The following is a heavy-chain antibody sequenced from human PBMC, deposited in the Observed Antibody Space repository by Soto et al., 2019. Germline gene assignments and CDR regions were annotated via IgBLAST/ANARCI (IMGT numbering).Heavy chain of an antibody. D-gene: IGHD2-2*01. CDR2: IYPGDSDT. Sequence: GESLKISCKGSGYSFTSYWIGWVRQMPGKGLEWMGIIYPGDSDTRYSPSFQGQVTISADKSISTAYLQWSSLKASDTAMYYCARVVVVPAAQEGSLDYWGQGTLVTVSS. J-gene: IGHJ4*02. V-gene: IGHV5-51*01. CDR1: GYSFTSYW. CDR3: ARVVVVPAAQEGSLDY.